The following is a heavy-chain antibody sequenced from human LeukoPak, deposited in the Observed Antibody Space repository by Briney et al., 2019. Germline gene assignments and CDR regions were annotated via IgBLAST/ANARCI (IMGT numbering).Heavy chain of an antibody. Sequence: GGSLRLSCAASGFTFSSYQMNWVRQAPGKGLEWLSYISTSGNTIYYADSVKGRFTISRDNAKNSLYLQMNSLRAEDTAVYYCARDRDFDWLSNLDAFDIWGQGTMVTVSS. CDR2: ISTSGNTI. V-gene: IGHV3-48*03. J-gene: IGHJ3*02. CDR3: ARDRDFDWLSNLDAFDI. D-gene: IGHD3-9*01. CDR1: GFTFSSYQ.